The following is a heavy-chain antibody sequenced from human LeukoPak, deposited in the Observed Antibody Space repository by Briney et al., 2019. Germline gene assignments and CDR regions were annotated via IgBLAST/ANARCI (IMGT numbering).Heavy chain of an antibody. D-gene: IGHD5-12*01. Sequence: PGGSLRLSCAASGFTFSDYYMSWIRQAPGKGLEWVSYMSSSGSTIYYADSVKGRFTISRDNAKNSLYLQMNSLRAEDTAVYYCTSSPRGYSGYGTNFDYWGQGTLVTVSS. CDR1: GFTFSDYY. CDR2: MSSSGSTI. CDR3: TSSPRGYSGYGTNFDY. J-gene: IGHJ4*02. V-gene: IGHV3-11*01.